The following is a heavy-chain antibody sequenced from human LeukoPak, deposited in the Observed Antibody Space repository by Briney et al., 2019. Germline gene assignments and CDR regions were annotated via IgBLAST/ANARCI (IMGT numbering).Heavy chain of an antibody. J-gene: IGHJ5*02. Sequence: PSETLSLTCAVYGGSFSGYYWSWIRHPPGKGLXXXXXXNHSGSTNYNPSLKSRVTISVDTSKNQFSLKLSSVTAADTAVYYCARARIAAAGISWFDPWGQGTLVTVSS. CDR1: GGSFSGYY. CDR3: ARARIAAAGISWFDP. CDR2: XNHSGST. V-gene: IGHV4-34*01. D-gene: IGHD6-13*01.